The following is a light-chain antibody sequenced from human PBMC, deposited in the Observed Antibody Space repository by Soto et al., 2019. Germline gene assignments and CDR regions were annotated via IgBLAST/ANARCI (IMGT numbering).Light chain of an antibody. V-gene: IGLV2-11*01. CDR3: CSYAGTYTLV. Sequence: QSVLTQPRSVSGSPGQSVTISCTGTTSGVGDYNDVSWYQQHPGKAPKLMIYDVSKRPSGVPDRFSGSKSGNPASLTISGLQAEDEADYYCCSYAGTYTLVFGTGTKVTVL. CDR2: DVS. J-gene: IGLJ1*01. CDR1: TSGVGDYND.